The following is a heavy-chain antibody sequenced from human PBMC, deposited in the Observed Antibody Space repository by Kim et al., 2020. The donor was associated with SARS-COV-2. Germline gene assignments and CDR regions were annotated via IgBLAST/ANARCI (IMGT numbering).Heavy chain of an antibody. CDR1: GFTFSSYA. V-gene: IGHV3-30-3*01. CDR3: ARPGIAVAGGVFDY. CDR2: ISYDGSNK. D-gene: IGHD6-19*01. J-gene: IGHJ4*02. Sequence: GGSLRLSCAASGFTFSSYAMHWVRQAPGKGLEWVAVISYDGSNKYYADSVKGRFTISRDNSKNTLYLQMNSLRAEDTAVYYCARPGIAVAGGVFDYWGQGTLVTVSS.